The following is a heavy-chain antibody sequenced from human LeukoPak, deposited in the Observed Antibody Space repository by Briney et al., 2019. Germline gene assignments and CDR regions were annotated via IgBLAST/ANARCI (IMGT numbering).Heavy chain of an antibody. CDR2: ISASGSAT. D-gene: IGHD3-22*01. CDR1: GFIFSNYG. J-gene: IGHJ4*02. Sequence: GGSLRLSCAASGFIFSNYGMNWVRQAPGKGLEWVAAISASGSATSYADSVRGRFTISRDNSKNTLYLQMNSLRAEDTAVYYCARAGDYDTSGYYFDYWGQGTLVTVSS. V-gene: IGHV3-23*01. CDR3: ARAGDYDTSGYYFDY.